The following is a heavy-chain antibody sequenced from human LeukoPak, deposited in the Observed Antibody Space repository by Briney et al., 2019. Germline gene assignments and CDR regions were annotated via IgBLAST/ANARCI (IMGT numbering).Heavy chain of an antibody. J-gene: IGHJ4*02. Sequence: PGGSLRLSCAASGFTFDDYAMHWVRHAPGKGLEWVSGISWNSGSIGYADSVKGRFTISRDNAKNSLYLQMNSLRAEDTAVYYCARDGGSYGFDYWGQGTLVTVSS. CDR1: GFTFDDYA. CDR3: ARDGGSYGFDY. D-gene: IGHD1-26*01. CDR2: ISWNSGSI. V-gene: IGHV3-9*01.